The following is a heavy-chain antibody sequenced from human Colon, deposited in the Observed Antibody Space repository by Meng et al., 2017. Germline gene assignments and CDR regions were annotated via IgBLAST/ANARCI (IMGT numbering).Heavy chain of an antibody. V-gene: IGHV4-4*01. CDR1: GGSIISSNW. J-gene: IGHJ4*02. CDR3: ATGVGATTA. CDR2: INHSGIT. Sequence: QLQLQESGPGLVKPPGTLSLTCSVSGGSIISSNWWIWVRQSPAKGLEWIGEINHSGITNYQPSLKSRATISIDTSKQQFSLRLNSVTVADTAIYFCATGVGATTAWGQGTLVTVSS. D-gene: IGHD1-26*01.